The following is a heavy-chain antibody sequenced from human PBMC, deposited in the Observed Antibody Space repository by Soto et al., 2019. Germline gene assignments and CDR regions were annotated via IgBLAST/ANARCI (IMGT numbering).Heavy chain of an antibody. CDR2: LYYTGST. CDR3: ARYRYSDSLREYYFDY. CDR1: GGSINSDDSY. V-gene: IGHV4-30-4*01. Sequence: PSETLSLTCTVSGGSINSDDSYWSWIRQPPGEGLEWIGNLYYTGSTYYNPSLKSRLTISVGTSKKQFSLLVTSVTAADTAVYFCARYRYSDSLREYYFDYWGQGTPVTVSS. D-gene: IGHD3-22*01. J-gene: IGHJ4*02.